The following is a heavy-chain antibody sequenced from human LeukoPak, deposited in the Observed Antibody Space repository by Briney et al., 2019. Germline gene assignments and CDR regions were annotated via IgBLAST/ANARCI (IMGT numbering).Heavy chain of an antibody. D-gene: IGHD3-22*01. J-gene: IGHJ4*02. Sequence: ASVKVSCKASGYTFTSYDINWVRQATGQGLEWMGWMNPNSGNTGYAQKFQGRVTMTRNTSISTAYMELSSLRFEDTAVYYCATSGRRFYDSSGYSDYWGQGTLVTVSS. CDR3: ATSGRRFYDSSGYSDY. CDR1: GYTFTSYD. CDR2: MNPNSGNT. V-gene: IGHV1-8*01.